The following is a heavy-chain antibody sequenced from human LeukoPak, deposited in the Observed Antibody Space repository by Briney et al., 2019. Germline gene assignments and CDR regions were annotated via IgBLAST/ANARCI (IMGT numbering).Heavy chain of an antibody. CDR2: IYHSGST. D-gene: IGHD3-22*01. V-gene: IGHV4-38-2*02. J-gene: IGHJ3*02. CDR1: GYSITRGSY. Sequence: KPSETLSLTCTVSGYSITRGSYWGWIRQPPGKGLEWIANIYHSGSTYYNPSLKSRVTISVDTSKNQFSLKLSSVTAADTAIYYCARVHVNSGYYFGDAFDIWGQGTMVTVSS. CDR3: ARVHVNSGYYFGDAFDI.